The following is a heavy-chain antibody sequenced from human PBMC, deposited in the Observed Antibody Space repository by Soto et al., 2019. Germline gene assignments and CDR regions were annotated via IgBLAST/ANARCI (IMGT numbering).Heavy chain of an antibody. CDR1: GGSISSGDYY. CDR3: ARPPPLGYFDY. V-gene: IGHV4-30-4*01. J-gene: IGHJ4*02. CDR2: IYHSGST. Sequence: SETLSLTCTVSGGSISSGDYYWSWIRQPPGKGLEWIGYIYHSGSTYYNPSLKSRVTISVDTSKNQFSLKLSSVTAADTAVYYCARPPPLGYFDYWGQGTLVTVS.